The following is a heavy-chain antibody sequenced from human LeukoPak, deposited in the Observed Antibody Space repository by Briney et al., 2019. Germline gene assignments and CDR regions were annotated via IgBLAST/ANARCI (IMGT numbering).Heavy chain of an antibody. CDR3: TRGSLSGSSRDY. CDR2: MNPNSGNT. CDR1: GYTFISYD. J-gene: IGHJ4*02. Sequence: ASVKVSCKASGYTFISYDINWVRQATGQGLEWMGWMNPNSGNTGYAQKFRGRVTSTRNTSISTAYMELSILRSEDTAVYYCTRGSLSGSSRDYWGQGTLVTVSS. V-gene: IGHV1-8*03. D-gene: IGHD1-26*01.